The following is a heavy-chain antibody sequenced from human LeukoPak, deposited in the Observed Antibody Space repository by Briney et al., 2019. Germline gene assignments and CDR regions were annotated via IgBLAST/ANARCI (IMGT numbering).Heavy chain of an antibody. CDR1: GYTFTSYA. CDR2: INAGNGNT. D-gene: IGHD6-19*01. J-gene: IGHJ3*02. Sequence: ASVKVSCKASGYTFTSYAMHWVRQAHGQRLEWMGWINAGNGNTKYSQKFQGRVTITRDTSASTAYMELSSLRSEDTAVYYCARDLADSSGWYYWAFDIWGQGTMVTVSS. CDR3: ARDLADSSGWYYWAFDI. V-gene: IGHV1-3*01.